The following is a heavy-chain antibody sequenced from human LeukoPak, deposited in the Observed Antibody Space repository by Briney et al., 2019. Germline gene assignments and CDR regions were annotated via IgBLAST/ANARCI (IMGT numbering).Heavy chain of an antibody. CDR2: INPNSGGT. Sequence: ASVKVSCKTSGYTFTDYYIHWVRQAPGQGLEWMGWINPNSGGTNYAQKFQGRVTMTRDTSISTAYMELSRLRSDDTAVYYCASLTAYSGYDGWGQGTLVTVSS. CDR1: GYTFTDYY. J-gene: IGHJ4*02. D-gene: IGHD5-12*01. CDR3: ASLTAYSGYDG. V-gene: IGHV1-2*02.